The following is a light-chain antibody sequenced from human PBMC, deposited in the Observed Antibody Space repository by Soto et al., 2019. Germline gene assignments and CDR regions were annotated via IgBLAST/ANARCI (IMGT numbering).Light chain of an antibody. J-gene: IGLJ1*01. Sequence: QSALTQPPSASGSPGQSVTISCTGTSSDVGSYNYVSWYQQHPGKAPKLMIYEVSKRPSGVPDRFSGSKSCNTASLTVSGLQTEDEADYFCTSYAGSNSFPYVFGTGTKLTVL. V-gene: IGLV2-8*01. CDR2: EVS. CDR1: SSDVGSYNY. CDR3: TSYAGSNSFPYV.